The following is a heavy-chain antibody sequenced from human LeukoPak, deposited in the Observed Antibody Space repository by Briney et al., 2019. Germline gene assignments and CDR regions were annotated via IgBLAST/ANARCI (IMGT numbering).Heavy chain of an antibody. CDR1: GFTFSSYA. V-gene: IGHV3-64*01. Sequence: GGSLRLSCAASGFTFSSYAMHWVRQAPGKGLEYVSAISSNGGSTYHANSVKGRFTISRDNSKNTLYLQMGRLRAEDMAVYYCARVAAIAGWFDYWGQGTLVTVSS. CDR2: ISSNGGST. D-gene: IGHD2-2*01. CDR3: ARVAAIAGWFDY. J-gene: IGHJ4*02.